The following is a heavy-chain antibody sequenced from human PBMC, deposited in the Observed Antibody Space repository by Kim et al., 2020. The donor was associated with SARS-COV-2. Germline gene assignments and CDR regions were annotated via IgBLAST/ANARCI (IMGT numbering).Heavy chain of an antibody. CDR2: ISYDGSNK. Sequence: GGSLRLSCAASGFTFSSCAIHWVRQAPGKGLEWVAVISYDGSNKNYADSVKGLCTISRDNSKNTLYLQMNSLRAEDTALYYCARDLCASMRGLYYFYYG. CDR1: GFTFSSCA. V-gene: IGHV3-30-3*01. CDR3: ARDLCASMRGLYYFYYG. D-gene: IGHD2-8*01. J-gene: IGHJ6*01.